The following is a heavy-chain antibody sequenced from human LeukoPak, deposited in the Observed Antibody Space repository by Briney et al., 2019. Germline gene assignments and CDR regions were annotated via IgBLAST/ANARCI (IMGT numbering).Heavy chain of an antibody. CDR2: INPNSGGT. D-gene: IGHD6-13*01. CDR1: GYTFTGYY. Sequence: ASVKVPCKASGYTFTGYYMHWVRQAPGQGLEWMGWINPNSGGTNYAQKFQGRVTMTRDTSISTAYMELSRLRSDDTAVYYCARDRRYSSSWYFYSWFDPWGQGTLVTVSS. CDR3: ARDRRYSSSWYFYSWFDP. J-gene: IGHJ5*02. V-gene: IGHV1-2*02.